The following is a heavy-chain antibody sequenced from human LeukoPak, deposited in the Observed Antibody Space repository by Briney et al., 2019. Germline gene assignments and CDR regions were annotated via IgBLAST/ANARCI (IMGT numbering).Heavy chain of an antibody. CDR2: IIPIFGTA. J-gene: IGHJ5*02. Sequence: GSSVKVSCKASGGTFSSYAISWVRQAPGQGLEWRGGIIPIFGTANYAQKFQGRVTITADKSTSTAYMELSSLRSEDTAVYYCARDSELWFGGSFDPWGQGTLVTVSS. CDR1: GGTFSSYA. CDR3: ARDSELWFGGSFDP. V-gene: IGHV1-69*06. D-gene: IGHD3-10*01.